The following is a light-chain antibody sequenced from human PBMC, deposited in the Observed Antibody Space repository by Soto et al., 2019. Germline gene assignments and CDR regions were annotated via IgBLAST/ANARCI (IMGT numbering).Light chain of an antibody. CDR1: QSVSSY. Sequence: EIVLTQSPATLSLSPGVRATLSCRASQSVSSYLAWYQQKPGQAPRLLIYDASNRATGIPARFSGSGSGTDFTLTTSSLEPEHFAVYYCQQRSNWPRTFGQGTMVEI. V-gene: IGKV3-11*01. CDR3: QQRSNWPRT. CDR2: DAS. J-gene: IGKJ1*01.